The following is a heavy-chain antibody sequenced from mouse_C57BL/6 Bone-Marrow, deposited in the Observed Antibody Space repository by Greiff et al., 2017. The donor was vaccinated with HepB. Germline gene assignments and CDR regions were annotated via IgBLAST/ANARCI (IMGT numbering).Heavy chain of an antibody. Sequence: VQLKQSGAELVRPGASVTLSCKASGYTFTDYEMHWVKQKPVHGLEWIGAIDPETGGTAYNQKFKGKAILTADKSSSTAYMELRSLTSEDSAVYYCTSPYYSNYDAMDYWGQGTSVTVSS. CDR3: TSPYYSNYDAMDY. J-gene: IGHJ4*01. CDR1: GYTFTDYE. CDR2: IDPETGGT. V-gene: IGHV1-15*01. D-gene: IGHD2-5*01.